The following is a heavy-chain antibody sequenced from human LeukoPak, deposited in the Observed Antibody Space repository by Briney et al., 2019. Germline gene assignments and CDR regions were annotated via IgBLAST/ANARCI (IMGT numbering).Heavy chain of an antibody. D-gene: IGHD3-16*02. CDR3: ARGPDDYIWGSHRYD. J-gene: IGHJ4*02. Sequence: GASVEVSCKASGGTFSSYAISWVRQAPGQGLEWMGGIIPIFGTANYAQKFQGRVTITADESTSTAYMELSSLKSEDTAVYYCARGPDDYIWGSHRYDWGQGTLVTVSS. CDR2: IIPIFGTA. CDR1: GGTFSSYA. V-gene: IGHV1-69*13.